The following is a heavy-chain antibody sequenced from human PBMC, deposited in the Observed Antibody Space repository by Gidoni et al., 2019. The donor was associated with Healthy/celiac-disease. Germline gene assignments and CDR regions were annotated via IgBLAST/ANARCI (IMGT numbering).Heavy chain of an antibody. D-gene: IGHD2-21*01. CDR1: GFTFDDYA. J-gene: IGHJ3*02. Sequence: EVQLVESGGGLVQPGRSLRLCCAASGFTFDDYAMHWVRQAPGKGLEWFSSICWNSGSIGYADSLKGLFTISRDNAKNSLYLQMNSLRAEDTALYYCAKADVVVIAISAFDIWGQGTMVTVSS. CDR2: ICWNSGSI. CDR3: AKADVVVIAISAFDI. V-gene: IGHV3-9*01.